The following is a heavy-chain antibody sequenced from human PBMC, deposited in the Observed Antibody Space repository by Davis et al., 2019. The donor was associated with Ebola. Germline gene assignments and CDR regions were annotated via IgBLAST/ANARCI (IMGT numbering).Heavy chain of an antibody. CDR2: ISYDGSNK. V-gene: IGHV3-30-3*01. J-gene: IGHJ4*02. CDR1: GFTFSSYA. CDR3: ARGWELIFQFDY. Sequence: PGGSLRLSCAASGFTFSSYAMHWVRQAPGKGLEWVAVISYDGSNKYYADSVKGRFTISRDNAKNSLYLQMNSLRAEDTAVYYCARGWELIFQFDYWGQGTLVTVSS. D-gene: IGHD1-26*01.